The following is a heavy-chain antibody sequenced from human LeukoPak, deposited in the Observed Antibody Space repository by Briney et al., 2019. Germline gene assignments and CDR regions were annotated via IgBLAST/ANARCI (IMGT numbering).Heavy chain of an antibody. CDR3: ASAETSSSWYGLDY. J-gene: IGHJ4*02. D-gene: IGHD6-13*01. CDR2: IYSGGST. CDR1: GFTVSSNY. Sequence: GGSLRLSCAASGFTVSSNYMSWVRQAPGKGLEWVSVIYSGGSTYYADPVKGRFTISRDNSKNTLYLQMNSLRAEDTAVYYCASAETSSSWYGLDYWGQGTLVTVSS. V-gene: IGHV3-66*01.